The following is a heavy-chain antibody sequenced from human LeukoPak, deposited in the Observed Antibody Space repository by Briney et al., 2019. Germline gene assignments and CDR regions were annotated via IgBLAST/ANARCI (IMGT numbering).Heavy chain of an antibody. V-gene: IGHV3-21*01. CDR2: ITTRSTYI. J-gene: IGHJ6*03. Sequence: GESLRLSRAASVFSFSTYNMNCVRHAPEKGRECVSSITTRSTYIYYADLVKGRFTISRDNAKNSLYLRLNSLRAEDTAVYYCARDPYSGSYGDYYYYYMDVWGKGTTVTISS. D-gene: IGHD1-26*01. CDR3: ARDPYSGSYGDYYYYYMDV. CDR1: VFSFSTYN.